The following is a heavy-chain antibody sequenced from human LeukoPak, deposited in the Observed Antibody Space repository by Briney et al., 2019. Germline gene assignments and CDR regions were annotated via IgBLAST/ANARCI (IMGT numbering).Heavy chain of an antibody. V-gene: IGHV3-33*01. CDR3: ARDVSSSWYGSQSNWFDP. Sequence: PGGSLRLSCAASGFTFSSYGMHWVRQAPGKGLEWVAVIWYDGSNKYYADSVKGRFTISRDNSKNTLYLQMNSLRAEDMAVYYCARDVSSSWYGSQSNWFDPWGQGTLVTVSS. CDR1: GFTFSSYG. CDR2: IWYDGSNK. D-gene: IGHD6-13*01. J-gene: IGHJ5*02.